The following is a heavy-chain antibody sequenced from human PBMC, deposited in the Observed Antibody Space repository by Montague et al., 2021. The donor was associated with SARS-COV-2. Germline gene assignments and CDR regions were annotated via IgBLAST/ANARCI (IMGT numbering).Heavy chain of an antibody. D-gene: IGHD3-16*01. Sequence: SETLSLTCTVYGGSISSDTCYWAWMRQAPGKGLEWLGSIYFTGTSSPNQSLKSRVTLSIDQSKNQFYLNLSSVTAADTAVYYCVRALVYPDDWFDPWGQGTLVTVSS. CDR2: IYFTGTS. V-gene: IGHV4-39*07. J-gene: IGHJ5*02. CDR3: VRALVYPDDWFDP. CDR1: GGSISSDTCY.